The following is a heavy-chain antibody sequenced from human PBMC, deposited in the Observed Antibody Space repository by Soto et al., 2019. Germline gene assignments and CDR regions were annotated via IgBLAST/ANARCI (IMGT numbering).Heavy chain of an antibody. CDR3: APCGNSNYGGAFDI. D-gene: IGHD4-17*01. CDR2: IYYSGST. J-gene: IGHJ3*02. V-gene: IGHV4-31*03. CDR1: GGSISSGVYF. Sequence: SETLSRTCTVSGGSISSGVYFWIWIRQRPGKGLEWIGYIYYSGSTDYNPSLRSRVTISLDTSKKQFSLKLNSVTAADTAVYYCAPCGNSNYGGAFDIWGQGKMVTVSS.